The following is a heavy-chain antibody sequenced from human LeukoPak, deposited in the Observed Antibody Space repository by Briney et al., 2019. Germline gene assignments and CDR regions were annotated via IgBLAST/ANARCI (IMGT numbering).Heavy chain of an antibody. CDR1: GFTFSSYW. Sequence: GGSLRLSCAASGFTFSSYWMSWVRQAPGKGLEWVANIKQDGSEKYYVDSVKGRFTISRDNAKNSLYLQMNSLRAEDTAVYYCARDGSYSSSWYFDYWGQGTLVTVSS. V-gene: IGHV3-7*01. D-gene: IGHD6-13*01. J-gene: IGHJ4*02. CDR2: IKQDGSEK. CDR3: ARDGSYSSSWYFDY.